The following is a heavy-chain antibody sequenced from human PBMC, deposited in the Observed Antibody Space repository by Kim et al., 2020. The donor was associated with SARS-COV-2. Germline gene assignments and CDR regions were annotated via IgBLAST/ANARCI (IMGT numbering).Heavy chain of an antibody. CDR2: IYYSGST. Sequence: SETLSLTCTVSGGSISSSSYYWGWIRQPPGKGLEWIGSIYYSGSTYYNPSLKSRVTISVDTSKNQFSLKLSSVTAADTAVYYCARLWDLYCSGGSCYSKWFVDATGHWFDPWGQGTLVTVSS. CDR1: GGSISSSSYY. J-gene: IGHJ5*02. D-gene: IGHD2-15*01. CDR3: ARLWDLYCSGGSCYSKWFVDATGHWFDP. V-gene: IGHV4-39*01.